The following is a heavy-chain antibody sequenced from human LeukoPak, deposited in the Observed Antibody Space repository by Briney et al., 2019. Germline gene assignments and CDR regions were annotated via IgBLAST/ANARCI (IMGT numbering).Heavy chain of an antibody. CDR1: GGSISSGDYY. J-gene: IGHJ6*02. CDR3: ARENYDILTGSANNYGMDA. D-gene: IGHD3-9*01. V-gene: IGHV4-30-4*01. CDR2: IYYSGST. Sequence: PSETLSLACTVSGGSISSGDYYWSRIRQPPGKGLEWIGYIYYSGSTYYNPSLKSRVTISVDTSKNQFSLKLSSVTAADTAVYYCARENYDILTGSANNYGMDAWGQGTTVTVSS.